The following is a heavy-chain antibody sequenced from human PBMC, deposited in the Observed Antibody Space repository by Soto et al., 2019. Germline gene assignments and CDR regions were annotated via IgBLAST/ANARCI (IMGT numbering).Heavy chain of an antibody. CDR1: GFTFSSYG. CDR2: ISLDGSNK. Sequence: GGSLRLSCAASGFTFSSYGMNWVRQAPGEGLEWVAAISLDGSNKYYADSVKGRFTISRDNSKNTLYLQMNSLRAEDTAVYYCARGRNRRDWYFDLWGRGTLVTVSS. CDR3: ARGRNRRDWYFDL. V-gene: IGHV3-30*03. J-gene: IGHJ2*01.